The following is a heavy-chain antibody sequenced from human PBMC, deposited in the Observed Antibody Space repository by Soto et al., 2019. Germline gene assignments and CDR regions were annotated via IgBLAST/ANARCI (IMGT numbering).Heavy chain of an antibody. Sequence: PGESLKISCKGSGYSFTSYWIGWVRQMPGKGLEWMGIIYPGDSDTRYSPSFQGQVTISADKSISTAYLQWSSLKASDTAMYYCARGHYYGSGSSSYYYGMDVWGQGTTVTVSS. J-gene: IGHJ6*02. CDR3: ARGHYYGSGSSSYYYGMDV. V-gene: IGHV5-51*01. CDR1: GYSFTSYW. CDR2: IYPGDSDT. D-gene: IGHD3-10*01.